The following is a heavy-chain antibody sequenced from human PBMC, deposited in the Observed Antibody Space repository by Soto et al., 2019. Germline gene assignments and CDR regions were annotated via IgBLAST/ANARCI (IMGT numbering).Heavy chain of an antibody. D-gene: IGHD6-13*01. CDR1: GFTFSSDW. J-gene: IGHJ3*02. V-gene: IGHV3-7*05. CDR2: IRKDGSKT. Sequence: EVRLVESGGGLVQPGGSLRLSCAASGFTFSSDWMTWVRQAPGKGLEWVANIRKDGSKTSYLDSVRGRFTLSRDNAQSSLYLQLDILRAEATALYYCARDVSPGTSSLYFEAFDIWGQGTMVPVSS. CDR3: ARDVSPGTSSLYFEAFDI.